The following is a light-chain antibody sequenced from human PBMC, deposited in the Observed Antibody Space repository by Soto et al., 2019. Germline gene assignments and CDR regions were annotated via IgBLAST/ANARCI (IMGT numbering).Light chain of an antibody. CDR2: DAS. V-gene: IGKV3-15*01. Sequence: EILMTQSPASLSVSPGENATLSCRASQSVSTNLVWYQQQLGQSPRLLIYDASTRPTGIPARFGGMGSGTQFTLTISSLQSEDSAVYSCQQYHKWPPLTFGGGTKVEI. J-gene: IGKJ4*01. CDR1: QSVSTN. CDR3: QQYHKWPPLT.